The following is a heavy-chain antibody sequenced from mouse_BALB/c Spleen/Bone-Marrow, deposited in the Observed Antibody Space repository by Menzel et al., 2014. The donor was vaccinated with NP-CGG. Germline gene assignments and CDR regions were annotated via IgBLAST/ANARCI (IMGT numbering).Heavy chain of an antibody. D-gene: IGHD2-4*01. CDR2: ISYSGST. V-gene: IGHV3-2*02. CDR1: GYSITSDYA. CDR3: ARRIRDRAMDY. Sequence: VQLKDSGPGLVKPSQSLSLTCTVTGYSITSDYAWNWIRQFPGNKLEWMGYISYSGSTSYNPSLKSRISITRDTSKNQFFLQLNSVTTEDTATYYCARRIRDRAMDYWGQGTSVTVSS. J-gene: IGHJ4*01.